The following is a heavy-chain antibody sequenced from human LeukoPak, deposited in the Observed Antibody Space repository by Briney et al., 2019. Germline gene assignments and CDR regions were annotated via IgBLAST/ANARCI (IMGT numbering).Heavy chain of an antibody. CDR1: GGSISSGGYY. CDR2: IYYSGST. J-gene: IGHJ5*02. V-gene: IGHV4-31*03. CDR3: ARDNGAAAATNWFDP. Sequence: SETLSLTCTVFGGSISSGGYYWSWIRQHPGKGLEWIGYIYYSGSTYYNPSLKSRVTISVDTSKNQFSLKLSSVTAADTAVYYCARDNGAAAATNWFDPWGQGTLVTVSS. D-gene: IGHD6-13*01.